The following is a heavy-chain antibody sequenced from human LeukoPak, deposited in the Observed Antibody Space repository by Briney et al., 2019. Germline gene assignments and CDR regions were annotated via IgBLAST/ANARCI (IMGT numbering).Heavy chain of an antibody. J-gene: IGHJ4*02. CDR1: GFTFLDFA. D-gene: IGHD6-13*01. CDR3: TREWGAAADY. Sequence: QPGRSLRLSCVTSGFTFLDFAVHWVRQAPGKGLEWVAVMSYDGNNIYYADSVKGRFTLSRDSSKNTLYLQMNSLRPEDTAVYYCTREWGAAADYWGQGTLVTVSS. CDR2: MSYDGNNI. V-gene: IGHV3-30-3*01.